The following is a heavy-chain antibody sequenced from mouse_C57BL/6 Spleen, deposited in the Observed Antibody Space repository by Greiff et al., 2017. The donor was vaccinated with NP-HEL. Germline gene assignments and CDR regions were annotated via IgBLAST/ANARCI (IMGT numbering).Heavy chain of an antibody. CDR2: SRNKANDYTT. D-gene: IGHD1-1*01. CDR3: ARYASYYYGSSYGYFDV. V-gene: IGHV7-1*01. Sequence: EVQRVESGGGLVQSGRSLRLSCATSGFTFSDFYMEWVRQAPGKGLEWIAASRNKANDYTTEYSASVKGRFIVSRDTSQSSLYLQMNALRAEDTAIYYCARYASYYYGSSYGYFDVWGTGTTVTVSS. J-gene: IGHJ1*03. CDR1: GFTFSDFY.